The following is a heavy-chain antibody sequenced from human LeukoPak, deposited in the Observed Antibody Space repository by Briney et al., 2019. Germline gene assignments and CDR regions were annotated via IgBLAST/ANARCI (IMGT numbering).Heavy chain of an antibody. V-gene: IGHV4-34*01. Sequence: PSETLSLTCAVYGGSFSGYYWSWIRQPPGKGLEWIGEINHSGSTNYNPSLKSRVTISVDTSKNQFSLKLSSVTAADTAVYYCARAAARPLSHWFDPWGRGTLVTVSS. D-gene: IGHD6-6*01. CDR2: INHSGST. CDR3: ARAAARPLSHWFDP. J-gene: IGHJ5*02. CDR1: GGSFSGYY.